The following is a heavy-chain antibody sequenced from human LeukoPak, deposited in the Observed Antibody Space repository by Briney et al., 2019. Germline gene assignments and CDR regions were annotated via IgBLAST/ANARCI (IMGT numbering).Heavy chain of an antibody. Sequence: TSETLSLTCAVSGGSFSGYYWTWIRQPPGKGLEWIGEINHSGSTNYNPSLKSRVTISIDTSKNQFSLILSSVTAADTAVYYCAKDRGSESYRGWFDPWGQGTLVTVSS. CDR2: INHSGST. V-gene: IGHV4-34*01. D-gene: IGHD3-10*01. CDR3: AKDRGSESYRGWFDP. CDR1: GGSFSGYY. J-gene: IGHJ5*02.